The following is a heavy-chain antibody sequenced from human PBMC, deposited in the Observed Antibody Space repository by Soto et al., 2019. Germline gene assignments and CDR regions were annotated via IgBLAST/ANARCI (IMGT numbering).Heavy chain of an antibody. J-gene: IGHJ6*02. CDR3: AKVGPSYYYGMDV. D-gene: IGHD1-26*01. CDR2: ISGSGRTI. Sequence: PLGVPRLSCAASGLDFSSEVMCWVRQAPGKGLEWVSSISGSGRTIYHADSMRGRFAISRDNSKNSLYLQLNNLRVDDTAVYYCAKVGPSYYYGMDVWGQGTTVTVSS. V-gene: IGHV3-23*01. CDR1: GLDFSSEV.